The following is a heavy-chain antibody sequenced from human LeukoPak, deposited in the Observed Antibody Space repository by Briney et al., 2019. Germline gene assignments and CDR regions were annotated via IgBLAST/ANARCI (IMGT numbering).Heavy chain of an antibody. D-gene: IGHD5-18*01. CDR3: AKGRWIQLWFSGFGPDNVPWFDP. V-gene: IGHV3-43*02. CDR1: GFTFSSYS. CDR2: ISGDGGST. Sequence: PGGSLRLSCAASGFTFSSYSMNWVRQAPGKGLEWVSLISGDGGSTYYADSVKGRFTISRDNSKNSLYLQMNSLRTEDTALYYCAKGRWIQLWFSGFGPDNVPWFDPWGQGTLVTVSS. J-gene: IGHJ5*02.